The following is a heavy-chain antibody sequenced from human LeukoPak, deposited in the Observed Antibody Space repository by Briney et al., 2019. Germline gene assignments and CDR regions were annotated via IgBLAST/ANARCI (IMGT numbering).Heavy chain of an antibody. V-gene: IGHV3-9*01. J-gene: IGHJ3*02. CDR3: ARDGKDAFDI. CDR1: GFTFDDYA. CDR2: ISWNSGSI. Sequence: GGSLRLSCAASGFTFDDYAMHWVRQAPGKGLEWVSGISWNSGSIGYADSVKGRFTISRDNAKNSLYLQMNSLRAEDTAVYYCARDGKDAFDIWGQGTMVTVSS.